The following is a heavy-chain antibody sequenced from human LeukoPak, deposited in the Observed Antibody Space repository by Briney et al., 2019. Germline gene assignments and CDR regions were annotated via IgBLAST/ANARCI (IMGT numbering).Heavy chain of an antibody. J-gene: IGHJ4*02. CDR2: INHSGST. V-gene: IGHV4-34*01. CDR1: GGSFSGYY. Sequence: SETLSLTCAVYGGSFSGYYWSWIRQPPGKGLEWIGEINHSGSTNYNPSLKSRVTISVDTSKNQFSLKLSSVTAADTAVYYCARIKPGYCSSTSCPNFDYWGQGTLVTVSS. D-gene: IGHD2-2*01. CDR3: ARIKPGYCSSTSCPNFDY.